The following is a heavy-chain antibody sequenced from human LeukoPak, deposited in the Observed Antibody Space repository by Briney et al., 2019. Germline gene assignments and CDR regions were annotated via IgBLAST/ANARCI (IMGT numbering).Heavy chain of an antibody. Sequence: GGSLRLSCAASGFTFSSYAMHWVRQAPGKGLEWVAVISYDGSNKYYADSVKGRFTISRDNSKNTLYLQMNSLRAEDTAVYYCARGLDVWGRGTTVTVSS. CDR1: GFTFSSYA. V-gene: IGHV3-30*04. CDR2: ISYDGSNK. J-gene: IGHJ6*02. CDR3: ARGLDV.